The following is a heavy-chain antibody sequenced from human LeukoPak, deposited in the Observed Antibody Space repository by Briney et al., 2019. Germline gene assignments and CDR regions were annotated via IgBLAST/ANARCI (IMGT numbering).Heavy chain of an antibody. Sequence: SGGSLRLSCAASGFTFSSYGKNWVRQAPGKGLEWVAVIWYDGSNKYYGDSVKGRFTISRDNSKNTVSLQMNSLRVEDTAVYYCARLGSSWSFDYWGQGTLVTVSS. D-gene: IGHD6-13*01. J-gene: IGHJ4*02. CDR3: ARLGSSWSFDY. V-gene: IGHV3-33*01. CDR2: IWYDGSNK. CDR1: GFTFSSYG.